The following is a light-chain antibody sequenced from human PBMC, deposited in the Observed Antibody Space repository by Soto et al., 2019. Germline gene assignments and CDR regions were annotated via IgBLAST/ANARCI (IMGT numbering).Light chain of an antibody. J-gene: IGKJ2*01. CDR3: MQATQFPHT. Sequence: EIVMTQTPLSSPVTLGQPASISCRSSQSLLDSDGETYLSWLQQRPGQPPRLLIYKTSSRFSGVPDRFSGSGAGTDFTLKISRVEVEDFGVYYCMQATQFPHTVGQGTKLEI. CDR1: QSLLDSDGETY. V-gene: IGKV2-24*01. CDR2: KTS.